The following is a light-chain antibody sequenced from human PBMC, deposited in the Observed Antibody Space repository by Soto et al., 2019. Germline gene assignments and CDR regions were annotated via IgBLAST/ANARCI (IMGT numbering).Light chain of an antibody. CDR2: WAS. CDR3: KQYYSTSYT. CDR1: QSVLYSSNNKNY. Sequence: DIVMTQSPDSLAVSLGERATINCKSSQSVLYSSNNKNYLAWYQQKPGQPPKLLIYWASTRESGVPDRLSGSGSGTDFTLTISSLQAEDVAVYYCKQYYSTSYTFGQGTKLEIK. J-gene: IGKJ2*01. V-gene: IGKV4-1*01.